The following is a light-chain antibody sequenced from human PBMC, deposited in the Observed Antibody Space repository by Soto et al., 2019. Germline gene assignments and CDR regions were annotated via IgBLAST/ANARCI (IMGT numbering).Light chain of an antibody. CDR2: DAS. J-gene: IGKJ4*01. Sequence: DIVLTQSPATLSLSPGERATLSCRASQSVSTYLAWYQQKPGQAPRLLIYDASKRAPDIPARFSGSGSGTDFTLTISSLEPEDFAVYYCQQRKSRLTFGGGTKVEIK. V-gene: IGKV3-11*01. CDR1: QSVSTY. CDR3: QQRKSRLT.